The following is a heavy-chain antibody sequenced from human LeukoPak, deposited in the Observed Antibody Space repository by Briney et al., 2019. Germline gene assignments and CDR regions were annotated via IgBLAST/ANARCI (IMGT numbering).Heavy chain of an antibody. CDR1: GGSFSGYY. CDR3: ARSVVPAEYYFDY. J-gene: IGHJ4*02. V-gene: IGHV4-34*01. CDR2: INHSGST. Sequence: SETLSLTRAVYGGSFSGYYWSWIRQPPGKGLEWIGEINHSGSTNYNPSLKSRVTISVDTSKNQFSLKLSSVTAADTAVYYCARSVVPAEYYFDYWGQGTLVTVSS. D-gene: IGHD2-2*01.